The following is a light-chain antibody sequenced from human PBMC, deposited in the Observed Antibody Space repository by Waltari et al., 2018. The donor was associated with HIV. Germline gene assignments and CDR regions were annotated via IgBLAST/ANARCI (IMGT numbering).Light chain of an antibody. J-gene: IGLJ2*01. CDR3: SSYTSTSTVV. Sequence: QSALTQPASVSGSPGQSITISCTGTSSDVGGYNSVSWYQHHPGKAPKLMIYNVSNRPSGISNRFSGSKSGNTASLTISGLQADDEADYYCSSYTSTSTVVCGGGTKLTVL. V-gene: IGLV2-14*03. CDR1: SSDVGGYNS. CDR2: NVS.